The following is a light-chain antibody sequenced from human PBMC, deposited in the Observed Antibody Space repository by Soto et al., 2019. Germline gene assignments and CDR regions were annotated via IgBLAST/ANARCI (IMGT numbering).Light chain of an antibody. J-gene: IGLJ3*02. CDR3: QSYDSSLSGSRV. Sequence: QSVLTQPPSLSGAPGQRVTISCSGNDSNIGAGFDVHWYQQLPGRAPKLLIFNNNDRPSGVPDQFSGSKSGTSASLAITGLQAEDEANYYCQSYDSSLSGSRVFGGGTQLTVL. CDR1: DSNIGAGFD. V-gene: IGLV1-40*01. CDR2: NNN.